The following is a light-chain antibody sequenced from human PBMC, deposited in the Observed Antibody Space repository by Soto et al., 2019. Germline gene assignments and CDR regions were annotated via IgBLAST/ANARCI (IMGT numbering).Light chain of an antibody. CDR1: TSDVGGFNY. V-gene: IGLV2-14*01. J-gene: IGLJ2*01. Sequence: QSALTQPASVSGSPGQSITISCTGTTSDVGGFNYVSWYQQNPGKAPKLMIYAVSNRLSGVSDRFSGSKSGNTASLTISGLQAEDEADYYCSSYSSRHTLIFGGGTKVTVL. CDR2: AVS. CDR3: SSYSSRHTLI.